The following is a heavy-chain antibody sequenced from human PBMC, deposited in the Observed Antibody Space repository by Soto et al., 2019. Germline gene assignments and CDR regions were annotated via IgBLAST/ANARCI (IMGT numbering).Heavy chain of an antibody. J-gene: IGHJ4*02. CDR3: GSGPGGGGY. V-gene: IGHV3-53*01. Sequence: EVQLVESGGGLIQPGGSLRLSCAVSGFTVSNNYMSWVRQAPGKGLEGVSVIYSGGYTAYGDSVKGRFTISRDNSKNTLFGQMKSGGADDRAVFYWGSGPGGGGYWGQGTLVTVSS. CDR1: GFTVSNNY. CDR2: IYSGGYT. D-gene: IGHD3-10*01.